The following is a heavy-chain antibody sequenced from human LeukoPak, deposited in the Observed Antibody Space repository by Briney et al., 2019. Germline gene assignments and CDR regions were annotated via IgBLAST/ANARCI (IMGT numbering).Heavy chain of an antibody. D-gene: IGHD6-19*01. V-gene: IGHV1-18*01. CDR1: GYSFNTYG. J-gene: IGHJ4*02. Sequence: ASVKVSCKTSGYSFNTYGITWVRQAPGQGLEWMGWISGHSGDTQYARQFQGRVTLPTASSTNTAYMDLRALKSDDTAVYYCLRDASGWFLGVQEFHFWGQGNLVIVSA. CDR3: LRDASGWFLGVQEFHF. CDR2: ISGHSGDT.